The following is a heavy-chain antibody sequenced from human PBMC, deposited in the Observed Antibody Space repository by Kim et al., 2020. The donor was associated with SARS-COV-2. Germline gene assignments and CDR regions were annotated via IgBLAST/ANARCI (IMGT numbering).Heavy chain of an antibody. Sequence: YADSVKGRFTISRDNAKNSLYLQMNSLRAEDTAVYYCARSGAVGVDAFDIWGQGTMVTVSS. J-gene: IGHJ3*02. V-gene: IGHV3-21*01. D-gene: IGHD3-16*01. CDR3: ARSGAVGVDAFDI.